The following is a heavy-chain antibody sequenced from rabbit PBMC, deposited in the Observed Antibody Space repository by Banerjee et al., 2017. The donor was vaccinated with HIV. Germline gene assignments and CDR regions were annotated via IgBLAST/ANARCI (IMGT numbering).Heavy chain of an antibody. V-gene: IGHV1S40*01. CDR3: ARDYISGDGDGALGL. J-gene: IGHJ4*01. Sequence: WAKGRFTISKTSSTTVTLQMTSLTAADTATYFCARDYISGDGDGALGLWGPGTLVTVS. D-gene: IGHD6-1*01.